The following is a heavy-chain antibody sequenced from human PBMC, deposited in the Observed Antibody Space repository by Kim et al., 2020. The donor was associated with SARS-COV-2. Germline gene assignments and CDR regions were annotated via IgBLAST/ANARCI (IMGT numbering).Heavy chain of an antibody. CDR2: IKNKGDGGTI. V-gene: IGHV3-15*01. J-gene: IGHJ4*02. Sequence: GGSLRLSCAASGFTFNNAWMSWVRQAPGKGLEWVGRIKNKGDGGTIDYAAPVKGRFTISRDDSKYTLYLEMNSLKTEDTAVYYCTTEPLTATNYWGQGTLVTVSS. D-gene: IGHD7-27*01. CDR3: TTEPLTATNY. CDR1: GFTFNNAW.